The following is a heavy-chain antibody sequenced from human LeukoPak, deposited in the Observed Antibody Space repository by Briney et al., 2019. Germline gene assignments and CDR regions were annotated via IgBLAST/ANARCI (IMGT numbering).Heavy chain of an antibody. J-gene: IGHJ4*02. Sequence: SETLSLTCTVSGGSISSSSYSWGWIRQPPGKGLEWIGSIYYSGSTYYNPSLKSRVTISVDTSKNQFSLKLSSVTAADTAVYYCASLPYDSSGYYFLDYWGQGTLVTVSS. V-gene: IGHV4-39*01. D-gene: IGHD3-22*01. CDR3: ASLPYDSSGYYFLDY. CDR2: IYYSGST. CDR1: GGSISSSSYS.